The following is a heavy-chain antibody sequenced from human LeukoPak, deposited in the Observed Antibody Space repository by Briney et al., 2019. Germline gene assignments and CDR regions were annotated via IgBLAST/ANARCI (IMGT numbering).Heavy chain of an antibody. CDR1: GGSISSSSYY. Sequence: NPSETLSLTCTVSGGSISSSSYYWGWIRQPPGKGLDWIGSINYSGSTYYNPSLKSRVTISVDTSKNQFSLKLSSVTAADTAVYYCARVASHFDYWGQGTLVTVSS. CDR2: INYSGST. CDR3: ARVASHFDY. V-gene: IGHV4-39*07. J-gene: IGHJ4*02.